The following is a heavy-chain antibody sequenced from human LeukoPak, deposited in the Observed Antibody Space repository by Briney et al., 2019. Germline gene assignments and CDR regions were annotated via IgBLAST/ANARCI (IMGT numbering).Heavy chain of an antibody. CDR1: GYTFTNYG. D-gene: IGHD3-10*01. CDR2: INPTRDST. CDR3: ARGGGVGSGSYTIQED. J-gene: IGHJ4*02. V-gene: IGHV1-46*01. Sequence: ASVKVSCKASGYTFTNYGITWVRQAPGQGLEWMGIINPTRDSTSYAQKFQGRVTMTRDTSTGTVYMELSSLRSEDTAVYYCARGGGVGSGSYTIQEDWGQGTLVTVSS.